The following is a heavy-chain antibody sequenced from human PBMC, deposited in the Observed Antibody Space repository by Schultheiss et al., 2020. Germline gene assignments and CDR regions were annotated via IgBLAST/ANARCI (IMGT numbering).Heavy chain of an antibody. CDR1: GFTFSSYG. Sequence: GGSLRLSCAASGFTFSSYGMHWVRQAPGKGLEWVAVISYDGSNKYYADSVKGRFTISRDNSKNTLYLQMNSLRAEDTAVYYCAKDSLYDWGQGTLVTVYS. CDR2: ISYDGSNK. D-gene: IGHD5/OR15-5a*01. CDR3: AKDSLYD. J-gene: IGHJ4*02. V-gene: IGHV3-30*18.